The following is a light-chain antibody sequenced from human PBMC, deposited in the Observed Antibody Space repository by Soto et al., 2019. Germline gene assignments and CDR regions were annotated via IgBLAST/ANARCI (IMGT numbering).Light chain of an antibody. CDR3: QQYNSYSQAYT. J-gene: IGKJ2*01. Sequence: DIQMTQSPSTLSASVGDRVTITCRASQSIGSWLAWYQQKPGKAPKLLIYDASSLESGVPSRFSGSGSGTEFTLTISSLQPDDFATYYCQQYNSYSQAYTFGQGTKLEIK. CDR1: QSIGSW. CDR2: DAS. V-gene: IGKV1-5*01.